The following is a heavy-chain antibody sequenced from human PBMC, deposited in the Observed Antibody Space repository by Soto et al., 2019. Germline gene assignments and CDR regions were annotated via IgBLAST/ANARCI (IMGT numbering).Heavy chain of an antibody. J-gene: IGHJ4*02. CDR1: GGSISSSSYY. Sequence: ETLSLTCTVSGGSISSSSYYWGWIRQPPGKGLEWIGSIYYSGSTYYNPSLKSRVTISVDTSKNQFSLKLSSVTAADTAVYYCASDHLPAIAAADYWGQGTLVTVSS. CDR3: ASDHLPAIAAADY. CDR2: IYYSGST. D-gene: IGHD6-13*01. V-gene: IGHV4-39*07.